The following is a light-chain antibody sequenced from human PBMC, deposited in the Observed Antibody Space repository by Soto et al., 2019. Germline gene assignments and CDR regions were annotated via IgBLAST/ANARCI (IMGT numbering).Light chain of an antibody. CDR2: LGS. V-gene: IGKV2-28*01. Sequence: DIVMTQSPLSLPVTPGEPASISCLSSQSLLHSNGYNYLDWYQQKQGQSPQLLIYLGSNRASGVPDRFSGSGSGTDFTLKISRVEAEDVGVYYCMQALQTPLPFGGGTKVEIK. CDR3: MQALQTPLP. J-gene: IGKJ4*01. CDR1: QSLLHSNGYNY.